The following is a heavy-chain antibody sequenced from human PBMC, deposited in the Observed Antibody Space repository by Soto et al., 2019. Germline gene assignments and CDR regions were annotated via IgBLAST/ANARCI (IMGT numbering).Heavy chain of an antibody. V-gene: IGHV5-51*01. J-gene: IGHJ4*02. D-gene: IGHD4-17*01. CDR1: GYSFSSFW. CDR2: IYPDDSDT. Sequence: PGESLKISCMGSGYSFSSFWIGWVRQMPGKGLEWMGIIYPDDSDTRYSPSFLGQVTISADKSISTAYLQWRSLKASDTAMYYCARPYGGPYWGQGTLVTVSS. CDR3: ARPYGGPY.